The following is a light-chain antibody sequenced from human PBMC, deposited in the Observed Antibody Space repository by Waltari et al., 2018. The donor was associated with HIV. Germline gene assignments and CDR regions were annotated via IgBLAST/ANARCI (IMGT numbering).Light chain of an antibody. CDR1: SSNIGAGYD. J-gene: IGLJ2*01. CDR3: QSYDSSLSGVI. CDR2: ANI. V-gene: IGLV1-40*01. Sequence: QSVLTQPPSVSAAPGQRVTISCTGSSSNIGAGYDVHWYQHLPGTAPHLLIYANINRPSGVPDRFSGSKSGTSASLAITGLQAEDEADYYCQSYDSSLSGVIFGGGTKLTVL.